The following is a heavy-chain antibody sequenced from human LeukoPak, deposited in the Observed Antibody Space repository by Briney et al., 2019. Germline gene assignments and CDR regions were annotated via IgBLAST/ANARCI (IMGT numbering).Heavy chain of an antibody. D-gene: IGHD3-3*01. Sequence: SETLSLTCTVSRGSISSSSYYWGWIRQPPGKGLEWIGSLYYSGSTYYNPSLKSRVTISVDTSKNQFSLKLSSVTAADTAVYYCARRAIWSAVRDYWGQGTLVTVSS. V-gene: IGHV4-39*01. J-gene: IGHJ4*02. CDR3: ARRAIWSAVRDY. CDR2: LYYSGST. CDR1: RGSISSSSYY.